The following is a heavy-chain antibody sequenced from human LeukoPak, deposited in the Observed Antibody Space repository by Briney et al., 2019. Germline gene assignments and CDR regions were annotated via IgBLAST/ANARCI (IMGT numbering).Heavy chain of an antibody. D-gene: IGHD6-25*01. CDR1: GFIFSNFW. CDR3: ARFAAGGSYYYYMDV. V-gene: IGHV3-7*01. Sequence: GGSLRLSCAASGFIFSNFWMSWVRQAPGKGPEWVANIKQDGEETYYLDSVKGRFTVSRGNAKNSLYLQMNTLRAEDTAVYYCARFAAGGSYYYYMDVWGKGTTVTVSS. CDR2: IKQDGEET. J-gene: IGHJ6*03.